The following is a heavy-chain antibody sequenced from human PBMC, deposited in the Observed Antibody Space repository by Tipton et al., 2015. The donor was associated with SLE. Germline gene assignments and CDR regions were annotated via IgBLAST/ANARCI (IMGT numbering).Heavy chain of an antibody. Sequence: TLSLTCTVSGASIGSYYLSWIRQPPGRELEWIGYIFLPGTTKYNYHPSPNNRVTISVDTSKNQFSLKLTSVTAADTAFYFCAGPGGIVGFDSWGPGRLVTVSS. CDR3: AGPGGIVGFDS. CDR2: IFLPGTTKY. V-gene: IGHV4-4*08. D-gene: IGHD3-16*02. J-gene: IGHJ4*02. CDR1: GASIGSYY.